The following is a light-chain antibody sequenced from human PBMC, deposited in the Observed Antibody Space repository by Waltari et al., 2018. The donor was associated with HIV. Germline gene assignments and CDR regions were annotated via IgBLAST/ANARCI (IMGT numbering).Light chain of an antibody. Sequence: QFALTQPASVSGSPGQSITISCTGTNSDIAYYTYVSWYQHHPGKAPKLIIYEVSKRTPGLSNGSPGTKSGNTASLTISGLQVEDEADHFCSSRVNHGPLPVVFGGGTKLTGL. CDR2: EVS. J-gene: IGLJ3*02. CDR1: NSDIAYYTY. V-gene: IGLV2-14*01. CDR3: SSRVNHGPLPVV.